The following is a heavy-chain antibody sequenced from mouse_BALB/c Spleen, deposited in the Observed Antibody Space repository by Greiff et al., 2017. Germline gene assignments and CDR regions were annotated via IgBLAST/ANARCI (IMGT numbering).Heavy chain of an antibody. Sequence: VMLVESGPGLVAPSQSLSITCTASGFSLTGYGVNWVRQPPGKGLEWLGMIWGDGSTNYYSALKSRMSISKDNAKSQVFLKMNSLQTDDADRYYCAREDGYYFWAMDYWGQGTSVTVSS. V-gene: IGHV2-6-7*01. D-gene: IGHD2-3*01. CDR1: GFSLTGYG. CDR2: IWGDGST. J-gene: IGHJ4*01. CDR3: AREDGYYFWAMDY.